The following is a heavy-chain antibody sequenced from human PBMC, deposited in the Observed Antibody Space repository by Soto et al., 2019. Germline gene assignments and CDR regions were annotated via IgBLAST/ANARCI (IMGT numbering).Heavy chain of an antibody. CDR3: AKTVARAMVTYCGMDV. CDR1: GGTFSSYA. J-gene: IGHJ6*02. D-gene: IGHD5-18*01. CDR2: IIPIFGTA. Sequence: QVQLVQSGAEVKKPGSSVKVSCKASGGTFSSYAISWVRQAPGQGLEWMGGIIPIFGTANYAQKFQGRVPTNAGESKSTAYMHLSSLSTEDTAVEYCAKTVARAMVTYCGMDVWGQGTTVTVSS. V-gene: IGHV1-69*12.